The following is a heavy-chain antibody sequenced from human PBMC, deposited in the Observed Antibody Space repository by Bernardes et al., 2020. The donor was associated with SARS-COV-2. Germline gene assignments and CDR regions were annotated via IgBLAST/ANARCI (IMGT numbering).Heavy chain of an antibody. CDR1: GYTFTSYV. Sequence: ASVKVSCKASGYTFTSYVISWVRQAPGQGLEWMGWISAYSGNTNYVKKFQDRVTMTTDTPTSTAYMELRGLRSDDTAVYYCARAAVISEMDVWGQGTTVTVSS. J-gene: IGHJ6*02. CDR3: ARAAVISEMDV. CDR2: ISAYSGNT. V-gene: IGHV1-18*01. D-gene: IGHD2-21*01.